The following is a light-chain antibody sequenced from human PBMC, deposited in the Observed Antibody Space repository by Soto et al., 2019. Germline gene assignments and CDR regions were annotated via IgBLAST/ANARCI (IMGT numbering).Light chain of an antibody. J-gene: IGKJ1*01. V-gene: IGKV1-5*01. CDR3: QQYNTYV. CDR2: DAS. CDR1: QSIASW. Sequence: DIQRTHSPSTLSASVRDRVTITCRASQSIASWLAWYQQKPGKAPELLIYDASTLKSGVPSRFSGSGSGTEFTLTISDLQPGDFATYFCQQYNTYVFGQGTKVDI.